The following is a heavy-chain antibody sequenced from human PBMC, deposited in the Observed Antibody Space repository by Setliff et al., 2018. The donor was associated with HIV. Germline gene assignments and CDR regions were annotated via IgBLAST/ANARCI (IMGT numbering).Heavy chain of an antibody. Sequence: SETLSLTCAVYGGSFSGYYWNWIRQSPGKGLEWIGEINHDGSTNYNPSLKSRVTMSVATSKNQFSLKLRSVTAAGTAIYYCARFPGIAVSGTAGFDYWGQGALVTVSS. CDR1: GGSFSGYY. CDR3: ARFPGIAVSGTAGFDY. D-gene: IGHD6-19*01. J-gene: IGHJ4*02. V-gene: IGHV4-34*10. CDR2: INHDGST.